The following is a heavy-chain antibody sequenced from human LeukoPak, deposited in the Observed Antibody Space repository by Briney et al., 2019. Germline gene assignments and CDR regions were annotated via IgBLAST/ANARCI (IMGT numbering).Heavy chain of an antibody. CDR2: ISSNGGST. CDR1: GFTFSGYA. V-gene: IGHV3-64D*06. Sequence: GGSLRLSCSASGFTFSGYAMHWVRQAPGEGLEYVSAISSNGGSTYYADSVKGRFTISRDNSKNTLYLQVSSLRAEDTAVYYCVKGITMVRGAITGFFDYWGQGTLVTVSS. J-gene: IGHJ4*02. CDR3: VKGITMVRGAITGFFDY. D-gene: IGHD3-10*01.